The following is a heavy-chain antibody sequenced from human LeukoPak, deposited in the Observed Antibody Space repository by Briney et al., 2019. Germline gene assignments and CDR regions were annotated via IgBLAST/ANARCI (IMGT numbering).Heavy chain of an antibody. J-gene: IGHJ5*02. V-gene: IGHV3-11*01. CDR1: GGSISSSSYY. Sequence: LSLTCTVSGGSISSSSYYWGWIRQPPGKGLEWVSYISSSGSTIYYADSVKGRFTISRDNAKNSLYLQMNSLRAEDTAVYYCAREYMITFGGVIGRWGQGTLVTVSS. D-gene: IGHD3-16*01. CDR2: ISSSGSTI. CDR3: AREYMITFGGVIGR.